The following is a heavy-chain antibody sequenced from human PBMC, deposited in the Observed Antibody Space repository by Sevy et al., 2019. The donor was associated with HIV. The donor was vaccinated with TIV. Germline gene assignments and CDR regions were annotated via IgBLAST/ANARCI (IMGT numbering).Heavy chain of an antibody. Sequence: ASVKVSCKASGGTFSSYAISWVRQAPGQGLEWMGGIIPIFGTANYALKFQGRVTITADESTSTAYMELSSLRSEDTAVYYCAREVPSSSWSYNWFDPWGHGTLVTVSS. CDR2: IIPIFGTA. V-gene: IGHV1-69*13. D-gene: IGHD6-13*01. J-gene: IGHJ5*02. CDR1: GGTFSSYA. CDR3: AREVPSSSWSYNWFDP.